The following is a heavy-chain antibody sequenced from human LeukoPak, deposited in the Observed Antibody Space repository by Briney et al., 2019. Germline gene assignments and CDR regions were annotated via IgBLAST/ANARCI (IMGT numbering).Heavy chain of an antibody. CDR3: ARSNCSSTSCYNWFDP. V-gene: IGHV1-69*13. J-gene: IGHJ5*01. D-gene: IGHD2-2*01. Sequence: SSVTVSCKASGGTFSSYAISWVRQAPGQGLEWMGGIIPIFGTANYAQKFQGRVTITADQSTSTAYMVLSSLRSEDTAVYYCARSNCSSTSCYNWFDPWGQGTMVTVSS. CDR1: GGTFSSYA. CDR2: IIPIFGTA.